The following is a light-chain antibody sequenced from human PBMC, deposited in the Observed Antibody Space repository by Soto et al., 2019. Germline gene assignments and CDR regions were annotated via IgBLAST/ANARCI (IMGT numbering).Light chain of an antibody. Sequence: EIVLTQPPDTLPLSPGDRATLSCRASQSVSTNYLAWYQQRPGQAPRLLIHGASSRATGIPDRFSGSGSGTDFTLTINRLEPEDLAVYYCQQYGSSITVGQGTRLEIK. J-gene: IGKJ5*01. CDR3: QQYGSSIT. CDR1: QSVSTNY. V-gene: IGKV3-20*01. CDR2: GAS.